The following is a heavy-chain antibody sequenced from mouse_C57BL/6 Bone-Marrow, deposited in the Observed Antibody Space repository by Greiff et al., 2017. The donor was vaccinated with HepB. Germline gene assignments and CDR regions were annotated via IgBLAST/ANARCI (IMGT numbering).Heavy chain of an antibody. CDR3: ARHDYDGAMDY. Sequence: QVQLKQPGAELVKPGASVKLSCKASGYTFTSYWMHWVKQRPGQGLEWIGMIHPNSGSTNYNEKFKSKATLTVDKSSSTAYMQLSSLTSEDSAVYYCARHDYDGAMDYWGQGTSVTVSS. D-gene: IGHD2-4*01. CDR2: IHPNSGST. V-gene: IGHV1-64*01. J-gene: IGHJ4*01. CDR1: GYTFTSYW.